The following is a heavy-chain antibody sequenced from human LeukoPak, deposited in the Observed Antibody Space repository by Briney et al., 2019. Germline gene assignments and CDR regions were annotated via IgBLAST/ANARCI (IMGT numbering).Heavy chain of an antibody. Sequence: GGSLRLSCSASGFTFSSYSMNWVRQAPGKGLEWVAKIKQDGSEKYYVDSVKGRFTISRDNAENSLYLQMNSLRVEDTAVYFCARGTSLMPRTNRVVDYWGQGTLVTVSS. D-gene: IGHD1-7*01. CDR2: IKQDGSEK. V-gene: IGHV3-7*01. CDR1: GFTFSSYS. CDR3: ARGTSLMPRTNRVVDY. J-gene: IGHJ4*02.